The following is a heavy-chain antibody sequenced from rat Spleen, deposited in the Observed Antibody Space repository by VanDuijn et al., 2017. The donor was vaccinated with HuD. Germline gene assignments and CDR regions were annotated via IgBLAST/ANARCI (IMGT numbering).Heavy chain of an antibody. J-gene: IGHJ4*01. Sequence: EVQLVESDGGLVQPGRSLKLSCAASGFTFSDYYMAWVRQAPTKGLEWVATISYDGSSTYYRDSVKGRFTISRDNAKSTLYLQMDSLRSEDTATYYCARGEQLDYYVMDAWGQGASVTVSS. V-gene: IGHV5-29*01. D-gene: IGHD1-10*01. CDR3: ARGEQLDYYVMDA. CDR2: ISYDGSST. CDR1: GFTFSDYY.